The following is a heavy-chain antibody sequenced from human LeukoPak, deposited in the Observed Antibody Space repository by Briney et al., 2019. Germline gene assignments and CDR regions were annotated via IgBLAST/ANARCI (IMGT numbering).Heavy chain of an antibody. J-gene: IGHJ4*02. CDR3: AREDVVVPAAFYH. Sequence: ASETLSLTCSVSGGPISSSSYYWGWIRQPPGKGLEWIGYIYYSGSTYYNPSLKSRVTISVDTSKNQFSLKLSSVTAADTAVYYCAREDVVVPAAFYHWGQGTLVTVSS. CDR2: IYYSGST. D-gene: IGHD2-2*01. CDR1: GGPISSSSYY. V-gene: IGHV4-39*07.